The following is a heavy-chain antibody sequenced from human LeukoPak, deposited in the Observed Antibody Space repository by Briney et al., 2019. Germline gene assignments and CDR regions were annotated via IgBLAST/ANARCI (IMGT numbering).Heavy chain of an antibody. D-gene: IGHD6-6*01. Sequence: GGSLRLPCAVSGLTVSRDYMSWVRQAPGKGLEWVSVIYRSGSTYYADSVKGRFTISRDNSKNTLSLQMDSLRVEDTAVYYCARIRQLVGYYYYYYMDVWGKGTTVTVSS. CDR3: ARIRQLVGYYYYYYMDV. CDR1: GLTVSRDY. V-gene: IGHV3-66*02. J-gene: IGHJ6*03. CDR2: IYRSGST.